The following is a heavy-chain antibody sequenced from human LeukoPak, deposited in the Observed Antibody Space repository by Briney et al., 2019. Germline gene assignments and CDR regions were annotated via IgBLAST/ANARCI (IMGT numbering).Heavy chain of an antibody. CDR1: GFTFSSYG. J-gene: IGHJ4*02. CDR3: ARPRRAAMVPFDY. V-gene: IGHV3-30*02. Sequence: PGGSLRLSCAASGFTFSSYGMHWVRQAPGKGLEWVAFIRYDGSNKYYADSVKGRFTISRDNSKNTLYQQMNSLRAEDTAVYYCARPRRAAMVPFDYWGQGTLVTVSS. D-gene: IGHD5-18*01. CDR2: IRYDGSNK.